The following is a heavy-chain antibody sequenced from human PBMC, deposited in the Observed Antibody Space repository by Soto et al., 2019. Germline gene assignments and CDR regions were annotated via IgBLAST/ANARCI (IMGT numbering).Heavy chain of an antibody. V-gene: IGHV2-5*01. D-gene: IGHD4-4*01. CDR3: AHSSNEGIYYYYGMDV. Sequence: QITLKESGPTLVKPTQTLTLTCTFSGFSLSTSGVGVGWIRQPPGKALEWLALIYWNDDKRYSPSLKSRLTITKDTSKNQVVLTMTNIDPVDTATYYCAHSSNEGIYYYYGMDVWGQGTTVTVSS. CDR1: GFSLSTSGVG. J-gene: IGHJ6*02. CDR2: IYWNDDK.